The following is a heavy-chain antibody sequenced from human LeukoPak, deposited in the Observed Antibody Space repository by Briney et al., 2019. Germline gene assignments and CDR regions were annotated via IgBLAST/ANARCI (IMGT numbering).Heavy chain of an antibody. Sequence: RWASVKVSCKASGYTFTSYYMHWVRQAPGQGLEWMGIINPSGGSTSYAQKFQGRVTMTRDTSTSTAYMELSSLRSEDTAVYYCASRGYSSFSFDYWGQGTLVTVSS. V-gene: IGHV1-46*01. D-gene: IGHD5-18*01. J-gene: IGHJ4*02. CDR2: INPSGGST. CDR3: ASRGYSSFSFDY. CDR1: GYTFTSYY.